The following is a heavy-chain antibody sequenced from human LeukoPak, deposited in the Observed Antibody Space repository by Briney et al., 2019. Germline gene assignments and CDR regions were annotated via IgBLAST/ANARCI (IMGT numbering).Heavy chain of an antibody. V-gene: IGHV1-69*01. Sequence: SVEVSCKASGGTFSSYAISWVRQAPGQGLEWMGGIIPIFGTANYAQKFQGRVTITADESTSTAYVALSSLRSEDTAVYYCARARGYGYGPADYWGQGTLVTVSS. CDR1: GGTFSSYA. D-gene: IGHD5-18*01. J-gene: IGHJ4*02. CDR2: IIPIFGTA. CDR3: ARARGYGYGPADY.